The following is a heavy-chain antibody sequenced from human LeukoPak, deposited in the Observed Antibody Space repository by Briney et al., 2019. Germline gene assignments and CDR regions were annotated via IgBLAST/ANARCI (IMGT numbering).Heavy chain of an antibody. J-gene: IGHJ4*02. CDR2: IIPIFGTA. V-gene: IGHV1-69*05. Sequence: SVKVSCTASGGPVTSSAISWVRQAPGLGVEWLGGIIPIFGTANYAQKYQGRVTITTDESTSTAYMELSSLRSEDTAVYYCARGGIAARPVGFDYWGQGTLVTVSS. CDR3: ARGGIAARPVGFDY. D-gene: IGHD6-6*01. CDR1: GGPVTSSA.